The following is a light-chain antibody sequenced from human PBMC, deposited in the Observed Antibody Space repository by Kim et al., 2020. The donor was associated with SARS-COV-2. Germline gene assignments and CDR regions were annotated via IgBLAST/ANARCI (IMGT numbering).Light chain of an antibody. CDR3: QQYDTDST. J-gene: IGKJ4*01. CDR2: KAS. Sequence: SAAVGDRVTITGRASHSIRTWLAWYQQKPRKAPKLLIYKASTVQSGVPSRFSGSSSGAEFILTIASLHHDDFATYYCQQYDTDSTFGGGTKVDIK. V-gene: IGKV1-5*03. CDR1: HSIRTW.